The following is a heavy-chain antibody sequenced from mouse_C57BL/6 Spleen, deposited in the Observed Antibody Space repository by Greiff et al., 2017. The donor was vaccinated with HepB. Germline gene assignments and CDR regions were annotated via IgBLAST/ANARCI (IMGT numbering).Heavy chain of an antibody. V-gene: IGHV1-50*01. CDR3: ARGITKGSFAY. CDR1: GYTFTSYW. J-gene: IGHJ3*01. CDR2: IDPSDSYT. Sequence: QVQLQQPGAELVEPGASVKLSCKASGYTFTSYWMQWVKQRPGQGLEWIGEIDPSDSYTNYNQKFKGKATLTVDTSSSTAYMQLSSLTSEDSAVYYCARGITKGSFAYWGQGTLVTVSA. D-gene: IGHD1-3*01.